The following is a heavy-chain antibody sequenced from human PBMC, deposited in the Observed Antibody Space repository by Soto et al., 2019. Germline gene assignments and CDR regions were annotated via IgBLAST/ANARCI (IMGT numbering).Heavy chain of an antibody. J-gene: IGHJ4*02. CDR3: ARKGYTVTTRLRPFYC. CDR2: IYHSGST. CDR1: GGSISSGGYS. V-gene: IGHV4-30-2*01. D-gene: IGHD4-17*01. Sequence: QLQLQESGSGLVKPSQTLSLTCAVSGGSISSGGYSWIWIRQPPGKGLEWIGYIYHSGSTYYNPSHECRVTISVDRSKNQFSLKLSSVNAADTALYYCARKGYTVTTRLRPFYCWGQVTLVTVSS.